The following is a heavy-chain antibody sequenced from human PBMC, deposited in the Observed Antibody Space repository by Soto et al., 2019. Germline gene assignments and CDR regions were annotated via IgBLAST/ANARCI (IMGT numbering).Heavy chain of an antibody. J-gene: IGHJ4*02. CDR2: ISGSGGST. D-gene: IGHD2-8*02. V-gene: IGHV3-23*01. CDR1: GFTFSSYA. CDR3: AKDPPRYVVYTPDY. Sequence: GGSLRLSCAASGFTFSSYAMSWVRQAPGKGLEWVSAISGSGGSTYYADSVMGRFTISRDNSKNTLYLQMNSLRAEDTAVYYCAKDPPRYVVYTPDYWGQGTLVTVSS.